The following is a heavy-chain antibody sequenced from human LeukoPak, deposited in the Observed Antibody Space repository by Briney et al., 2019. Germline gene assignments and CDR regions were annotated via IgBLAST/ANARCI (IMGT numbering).Heavy chain of an antibody. V-gene: IGHV3-48*01. D-gene: IGHD5-12*01. J-gene: IGHJ2*01. Sequence: GGSLRLSCAASGFTFSSYSMNWVRQASGKGLVWVSFISSGGSTIFYADSVKGRFTISRDDAKNSLYVQMNNLRVEDTAVYYCARDENGDSDFDLWGRGTLVTVSS. CDR3: ARDENGDSDFDL. CDR2: ISSGGSTI. CDR1: GFTFSSYS.